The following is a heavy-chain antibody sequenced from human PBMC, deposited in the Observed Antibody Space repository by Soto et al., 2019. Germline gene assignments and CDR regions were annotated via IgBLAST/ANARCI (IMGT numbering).Heavy chain of an antibody. CDR1: GGSISSGDYY. D-gene: IGHD2-15*01. CDR2: IYYSGST. CDR3: ARGYCSGGSCYTDY. J-gene: IGHJ4*02. Sequence: SETLSLTCTVSGGSISSGDYYWRWIRQPPGKGLEWIGYIYYSGSTYYNPSLKSRVTISVDTSKNQFSLKLSSVTAAATAVYYCARGYCSGGSCYTDYWDQGTLVAVSS. V-gene: IGHV4-30-4*01.